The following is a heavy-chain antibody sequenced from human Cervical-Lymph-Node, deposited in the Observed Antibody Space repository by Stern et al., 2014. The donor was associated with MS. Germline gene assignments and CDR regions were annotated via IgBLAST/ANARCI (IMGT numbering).Heavy chain of an antibody. CDR1: GGTSNSHA. V-gene: IGHV1-69*01. CDR2: IITSYGTT. Sequence: VQLLESGAEVKKPGSSGKVSCKASGGTSNSHAISWVRQAPGQGLEWMGGIITSYGTTNYAEKCQGRVTITADESTSTAYMELRSLRSEDTAVYYCARDWYSYGSAYYYGLDVWGQGTAVTVSS. CDR3: ARDWYSYGSAYYYGLDV. D-gene: IGHD5-18*01. J-gene: IGHJ6*02.